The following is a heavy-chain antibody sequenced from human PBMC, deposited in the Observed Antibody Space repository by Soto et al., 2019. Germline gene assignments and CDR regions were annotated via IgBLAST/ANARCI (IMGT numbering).Heavy chain of an antibody. D-gene: IGHD3-3*01. CDR2: IYHSGST. CDR1: SGSISSSDW. CDR3: ARVVAYDFAINGPNQDSSYYTDV. J-gene: IGHJ6*03. V-gene: IGHV4-4*02. Sequence: PSETLSLTCAVSSGSISSSDWWSWVRQPAGKGLEWIGEIYHSGSTNYNPSLKSRVTISVDKSKNQFSLKLSSVTAADTAVYYCARVVAYDFAINGPNQDSSYYTDVPGKGTTVTVFS.